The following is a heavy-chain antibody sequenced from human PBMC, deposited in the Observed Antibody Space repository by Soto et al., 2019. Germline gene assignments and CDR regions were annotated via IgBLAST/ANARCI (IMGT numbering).Heavy chain of an antibody. J-gene: IGHJ5*02. V-gene: IGHV3-74*01. CDR2: INSDGSTT. D-gene: IGHD6-19*01. CDR1: GFTFSDHW. CDR3: AKDPRAAVAGTSSWFDP. Sequence: GGSLRLSCAASGFTFSDHWMHWVRQAPGKGLVWVSRINSDGSTTTYADSVRGRFTISRDNAKNTLYLQMNSLRAEDTAVYYCAKDPRAAVAGTSSWFDPWGQGTLVTVSS.